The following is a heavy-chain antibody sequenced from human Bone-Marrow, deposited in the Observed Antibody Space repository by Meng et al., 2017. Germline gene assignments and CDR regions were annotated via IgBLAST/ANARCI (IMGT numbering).Heavy chain of an antibody. Sequence: TLSLTCTVSGGSISSSSYYWGWIRQPPGKGLEWIGSIYYSGSTYYNPSLKSRVTMSVDTSKNQFSLKLSSVTAADTAVYYCASEVPDIIVDGDAFDIWGQGAMVTISS. CDR2: IYYSGST. J-gene: IGHJ3*02. CDR3: ASEVPDIIVDGDAFDI. D-gene: IGHD2-15*01. V-gene: IGHV4-39*07. CDR1: GGSISSSSYY.